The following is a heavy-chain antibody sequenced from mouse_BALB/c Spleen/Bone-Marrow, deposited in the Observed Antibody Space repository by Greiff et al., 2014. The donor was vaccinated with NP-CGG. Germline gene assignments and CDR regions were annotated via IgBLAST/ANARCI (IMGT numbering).Heavy chain of an antibody. J-gene: IGHJ4*01. CDR2: INPGDFST. CDR1: GYTFTSFY. Sequence: QVQLQQSGPELVKPGASVRISCKASGYTFTSFYIHWVRQRPGQGLEWIGWINPGDFSTKYNEKFKGKATLTADKSSSTASMQLSSLTSEDSAVYFCARKSQRAYDSMIHWGQGTSVTVSS. D-gene: IGHD2-3*01. V-gene: IGHV1S56*01. CDR3: ARKSQRAYDSMIH.